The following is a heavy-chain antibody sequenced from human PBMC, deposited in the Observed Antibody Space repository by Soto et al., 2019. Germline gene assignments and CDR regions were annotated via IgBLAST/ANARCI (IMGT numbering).Heavy chain of an antibody. CDR1: GGSISSHY. V-gene: IGHV4-59*08. CDR2: IYYSGST. D-gene: IGHD5-18*01. CDR3: ARGGHSYGYASDY. Sequence: SETLSLTCTVSGGSISSHYWSWIRQPPGKGLEWIGYIYYSGSTYYNPSLKSRVTISVDTSKNQFSLKLSSVTAADTAVYYCARGGHSYGYASDYRGQGTLVTVSS. J-gene: IGHJ4*02.